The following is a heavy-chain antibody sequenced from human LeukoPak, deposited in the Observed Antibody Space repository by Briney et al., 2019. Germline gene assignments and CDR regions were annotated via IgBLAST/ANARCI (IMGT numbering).Heavy chain of an antibody. CDR2: ISGSGDNT. Sequence: GGSLRLSCAASGFTFSSYAMSWVRQVPGKGLEWVSVISGSGDNTYYADSVKGRFTISRDNSKNMLNLQMNSLRAEDTAVYYCAKAAYSSSWYYFDSWGQGTLVTVSS. CDR3: AKAAYSSSWYYFDS. J-gene: IGHJ4*02. D-gene: IGHD6-13*01. V-gene: IGHV3-23*01. CDR1: GFTFSSYA.